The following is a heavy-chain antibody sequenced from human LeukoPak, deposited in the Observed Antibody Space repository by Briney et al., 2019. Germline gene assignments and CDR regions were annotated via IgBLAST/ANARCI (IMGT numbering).Heavy chain of an antibody. CDR3: ARLPIVGSYGTYFQH. Sequence: SETLSLTCTVSGGSISSYYWSWIRQPPGKGLEWIGYIYYSGSTNYNPSLKSRVTISVDKSKNQFSLKLSSVTAADTAVYYCARLPIVGSYGTYFQHWGQGTLVTVSS. V-gene: IGHV4-59*12. CDR2: IYYSGST. CDR1: GGSISSYY. J-gene: IGHJ1*01. D-gene: IGHD1-26*01.